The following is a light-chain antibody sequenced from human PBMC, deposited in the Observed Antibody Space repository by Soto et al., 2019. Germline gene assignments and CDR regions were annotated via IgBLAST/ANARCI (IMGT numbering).Light chain of an antibody. V-gene: IGKV3-20*01. Sequence: DIVLTQSPGPLSLSPGERATLSCRSSQSVRNNYLAWYQQKPGQAPRFLIYATSNRATGIPDRFSGGGSGTDCTLTISRLEPEDFAVYYCQQFGSYPLTFGGGTKVDIK. J-gene: IGKJ4*01. CDR1: QSVRNNY. CDR2: ATS. CDR3: QQFGSYPLT.